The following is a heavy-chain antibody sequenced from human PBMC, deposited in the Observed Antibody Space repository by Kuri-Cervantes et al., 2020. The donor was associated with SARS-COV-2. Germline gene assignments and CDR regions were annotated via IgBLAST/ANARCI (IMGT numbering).Heavy chain of an antibody. J-gene: IGHJ3*02. CDR1: GGSISSSSYY. Sequence: SETLSLTCTVSGGSISSSSYYWGWIRQPPGKGLEWTGNIHYSGSTYSNPSLKSRVTISVDTSKNQFSLKLSSVTAADTAVYYCARHFGGSGGYSVPFDAFDIWGQGTMVTVSS. V-gene: IGHV4-39*07. CDR2: IHYSGST. D-gene: IGHD3-10*01. CDR3: ARHFGGSGGYSVPFDAFDI.